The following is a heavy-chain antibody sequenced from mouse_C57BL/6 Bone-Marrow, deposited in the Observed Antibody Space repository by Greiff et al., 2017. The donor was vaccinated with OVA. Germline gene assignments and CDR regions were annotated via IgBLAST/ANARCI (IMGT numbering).Heavy chain of an antibody. D-gene: IGHD6-1*01. J-gene: IGHJ2*01. Sequence: DVMLVESGGDLVKPGGSLKLSCAASGFTFSSYGMSWVRQTPDKRLEWVATISSGGSYTYYPDSVKGRFTISRDNAKNTLYLQMSSLKSEDTAMYYCARHVSSYFDYWGQGTTLTVSS. CDR3: ARHVSSYFDY. CDR2: ISSGGSYT. V-gene: IGHV5-6*02. CDR1: GFTFSSYG.